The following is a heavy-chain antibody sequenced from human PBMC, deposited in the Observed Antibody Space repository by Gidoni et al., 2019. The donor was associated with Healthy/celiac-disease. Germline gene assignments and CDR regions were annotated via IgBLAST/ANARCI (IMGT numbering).Heavy chain of an antibody. J-gene: IGHJ5*02. CDR1: GYSFTSYW. D-gene: IGHD3-16*01. CDR2: IDPSDSYT. V-gene: IGHV5-10-1*03. Sequence: EVQLVQPGAEVKKPGEPLRISCKGSGYSFTSYWISWVRQMPGKGLEWMGRIDPSDSYTNYGPSFKGHVTISADKSISTAYLQWSSLKASDTAMYYCARPYTSWFDPWGQGTLVTVSS. CDR3: ARPYTSWFDP.